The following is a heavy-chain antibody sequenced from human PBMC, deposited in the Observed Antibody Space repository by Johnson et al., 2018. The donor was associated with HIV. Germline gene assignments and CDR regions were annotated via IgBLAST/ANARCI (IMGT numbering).Heavy chain of an antibody. D-gene: IGHD3-16*01. CDR3: ARDPLTAARWGPMNGGAFDI. CDR1: GFTFSSYA. CDR2: ISYDGSNK. J-gene: IGHJ3*02. Sequence: QVQLVESGGGVVQPGRSLRLSCAASGFTFSSYAMHWVRQAPGKGLEWVAVISYDGSNKYYADSVKGRFTISRANSKNTLYLQRNSLRDEDTSVYYCARDPLTAARWGPMNGGAFDIWGQGTMVTVSS. V-gene: IGHV3-30-3*01.